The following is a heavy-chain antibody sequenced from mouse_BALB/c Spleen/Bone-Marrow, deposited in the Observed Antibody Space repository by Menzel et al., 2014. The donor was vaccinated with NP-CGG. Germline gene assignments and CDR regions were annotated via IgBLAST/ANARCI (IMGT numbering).Heavy chain of an antibody. J-gene: IGHJ3*01. CDR1: GYIFTNYY. CDR2: INPSNGGS. D-gene: IGHD2-4*01. V-gene: IGHV1S81*02. CDR3: TRSDYYDYQAWFAY. Sequence: QVQLQQSGAELVKPGASVKLSCKTSGYIFTNYYIYWVKQRPGQGLEWIGEINPSNGGSNFNEKLKSKATLTVDKSSSTAYMQLSSLTSEDSAVYYRTRSDYYDYQAWFAYWGQGTLVTVSA.